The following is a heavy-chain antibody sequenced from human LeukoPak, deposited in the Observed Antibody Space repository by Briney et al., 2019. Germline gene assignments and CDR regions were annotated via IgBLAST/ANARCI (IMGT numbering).Heavy chain of an antibody. CDR2: ISSDGGST. V-gene: IGHV3-64*01. Sequence: GGSLRLSCAASGFTFSKYAMHWVRQAPGKGLEYVSAISSDGGSTFYANSVKGRFTISRDNSKNTLYLQMGSLRAEDMAVYYCTRSGGSYYYYFMDVWGTGTTVTVSS. CDR1: GFTFSKYA. CDR3: TRSGGSYYYYFMDV. J-gene: IGHJ6*03. D-gene: IGHD4-23*01.